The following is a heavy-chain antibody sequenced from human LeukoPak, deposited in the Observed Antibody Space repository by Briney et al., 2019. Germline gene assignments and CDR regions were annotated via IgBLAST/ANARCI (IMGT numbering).Heavy chain of an antibody. V-gene: IGHV3-74*01. Sequence: GGSLRLSCAASGFTLMGYWMHWVRQVPGKGLVWVSRIKSDGSGTSYVDSVKGRFTISRDNAKNAVYLQMNSLRGEDTAVYYCVREMATGVDAFDIWGQGTMVTVFS. D-gene: IGHD5-24*01. CDR1: GFTLMGYW. CDR2: IKSDGSGT. CDR3: VREMATGVDAFDI. J-gene: IGHJ3*02.